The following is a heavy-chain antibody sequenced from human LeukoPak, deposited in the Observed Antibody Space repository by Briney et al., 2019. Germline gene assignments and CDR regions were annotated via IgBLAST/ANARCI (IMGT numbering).Heavy chain of an antibody. D-gene: IGHD3-10*01. CDR3: ARASITMGRGELIYYFDY. CDR2: INWNGGST. CDR1: GFTFDDYG. Sequence: GGFLRLSCAASGFTFDDYGMSWVRQAPGKGLEWVSGINWNGGSTGYADSVKGRFTISRDNAKNSLYLQMNSLRAEDTAVYYCARASITMGRGELIYYFDYWGQGTLVTVSS. J-gene: IGHJ4*02. V-gene: IGHV3-20*04.